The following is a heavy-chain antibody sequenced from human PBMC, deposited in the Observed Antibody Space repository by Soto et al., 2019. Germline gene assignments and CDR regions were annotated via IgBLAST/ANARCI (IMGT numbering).Heavy chain of an antibody. CDR3: ARGGRDAYDWFDP. CDR1: GFTFSEYW. CDR2: IKQDESEK. Sequence: EAQLVESGGGLVQPGGSLRVSCAVSGFTFSEYWMSWVRQAPGKGLEWVAKIKQDESEKDYVDSVKGRFTISRDNANNSLYLHMYNLRVEDTAIYYCARGGRDAYDWFDPWGQGTLVTVSS. V-gene: IGHV3-7*01. J-gene: IGHJ5*02. D-gene: IGHD3-16*01.